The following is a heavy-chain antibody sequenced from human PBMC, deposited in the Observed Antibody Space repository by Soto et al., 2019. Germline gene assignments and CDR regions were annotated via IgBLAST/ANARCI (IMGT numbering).Heavy chain of an antibody. CDR1: GFTFSAYA. CDR3: TTDVRTYYDFWSGYYHRAYFDY. V-gene: IGHV3-23*01. D-gene: IGHD3-3*01. CDR2: IPSSSTTS. Sequence: GGSLRLSCAASGFTFSAYAMTWVRQAPGKGLEWVSTIPSSSTTSYYADSVKGRFTISRDNSKNTLYLQMNSLRAEDTAVYYCTTDVRTYYDFWSGYYHRAYFDYWGQGTLVTVSS. J-gene: IGHJ4*02.